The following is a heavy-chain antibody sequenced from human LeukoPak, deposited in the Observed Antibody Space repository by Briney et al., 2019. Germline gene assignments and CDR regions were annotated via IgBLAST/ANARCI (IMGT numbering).Heavy chain of an antibody. J-gene: IGHJ3*02. CDR1: GGPISSYY. V-gene: IGHV4-59*01. Sequence: SETLSLTCTVSGGPISSYYWSWIRQPPGKGLEWIGYIYDSGSTNYNPSLKSRVTISVDTSKNQFSLKLSSVTAADTAVYYRARVGYYDILTGSLGAFDIWGQGTMVTVSS. CDR2: IYDSGST. CDR3: ARVGYYDILTGSLGAFDI. D-gene: IGHD3-9*01.